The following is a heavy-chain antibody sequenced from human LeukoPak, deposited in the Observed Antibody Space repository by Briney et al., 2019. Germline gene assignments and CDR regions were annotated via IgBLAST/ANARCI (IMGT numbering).Heavy chain of an antibody. CDR2: IYSGGST. CDR1: GFTLSKNY. J-gene: IGHJ6*02. V-gene: IGHV3-53*04. Sequence: GGSLRLSCAASGFTLSKNYMNWVRQAPGKGLEWGSVIYSGGSTLYADSVKGRFTISRHNYKNTVDLQMNGLRAEDSAVYYCASESDRLYGLDVWGQGTTVTVSS. CDR3: ASESDRLYGLDV. D-gene: IGHD3/OR15-3a*01.